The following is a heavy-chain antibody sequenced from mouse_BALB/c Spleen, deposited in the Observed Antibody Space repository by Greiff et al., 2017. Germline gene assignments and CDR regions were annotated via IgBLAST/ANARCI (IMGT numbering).Heavy chain of an antibody. D-gene: IGHD3-1*01. CDR3: ARRGSSGYYYAMDY. Sequence: VQLQQSGAELMKPGASVKISCKATGYTFSSYWIEWVKQRPGHGLEWIGEILPGSGSTNYNAKFKGKATFTADTSSNTAYMQLSSLTSEDTAVYYYARRGSSGYYYAMDYWGQGTSVTVSS. CDR1: GYTFSSYW. V-gene: IGHV1-9*01. CDR2: ILPGSGST. J-gene: IGHJ4*01.